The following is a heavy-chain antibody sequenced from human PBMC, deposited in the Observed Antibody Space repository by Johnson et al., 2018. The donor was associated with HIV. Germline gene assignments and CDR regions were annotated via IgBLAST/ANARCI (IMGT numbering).Heavy chain of an antibody. J-gene: IGHJ3*02. V-gene: IGHV3-30*09. D-gene: IGHD5-18*01. CDR2: VSYNEDKK. CDR3: ARLPSGYNRDVFNI. CDR1: GFTFRSYP. Sequence: QLVESGGGVVHPGRSLRLSCAASGFTFRSYPMHWVRQAPGKGLEWMAVVSYNEDKKYYADSVKGRFAISRDNSKNTLYLQMNSLRPEDTATYYCARLPSGYNRDVFNIWGHGTMVTVSS.